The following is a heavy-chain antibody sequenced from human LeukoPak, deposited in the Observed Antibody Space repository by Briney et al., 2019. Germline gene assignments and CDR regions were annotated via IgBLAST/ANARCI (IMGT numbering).Heavy chain of an antibody. Sequence: SETLSLTCTVSGYSITHDYYWGWIRQPPGKGLEWIGTIYHSGSTYYNPSLKSRVTISVDTSKNQFSLKPSSVTAADTAVYYCAGAPSGRYFDFWGQGTLVTVSS. CDR3: AGAPSGRYFDF. CDR2: IYHSGST. CDR1: GYSITHDYY. V-gene: IGHV4-38-2*02. J-gene: IGHJ4*02.